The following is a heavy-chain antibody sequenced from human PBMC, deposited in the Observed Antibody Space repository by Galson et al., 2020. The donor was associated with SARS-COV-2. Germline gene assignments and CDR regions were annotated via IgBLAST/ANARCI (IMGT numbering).Heavy chain of an antibody. Sequence: GGSLRLSCAASGFTFSDYYMSWIRQAPGKGLEWVSYISSSGSTIYYADSVKGRFTISRDNAKNSLYLQMNSLRAEDTAVYYCARAGAAATFYYYYYYYMDVWGKGTTVTVSS. CDR1: GFTFSDYY. CDR3: ARAGAAATFYYYYYYYMDV. J-gene: IGHJ6*03. CDR2: ISSSGSTI. D-gene: IGHD2-15*01. V-gene: IGHV3-11*01.